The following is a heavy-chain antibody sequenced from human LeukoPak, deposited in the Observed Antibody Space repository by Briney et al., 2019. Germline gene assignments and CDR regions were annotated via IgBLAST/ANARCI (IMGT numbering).Heavy chain of an antibody. J-gene: IGHJ4*02. CDR1: GGSISSYY. CDR2: IYYSGST. D-gene: IGHD3-22*01. Sequence: SETLSLTCTVSGGSISSYYWSWIRQPPGKGLEWIGYIYYSGSTNYNPSLKSRVTISVDTSKNQFSLKLSSVTAADTAVYYCARQSSGYYYYNDYWGQGTLVTVSS. V-gene: IGHV4-59*08. CDR3: ARQSSGYYYYNDY.